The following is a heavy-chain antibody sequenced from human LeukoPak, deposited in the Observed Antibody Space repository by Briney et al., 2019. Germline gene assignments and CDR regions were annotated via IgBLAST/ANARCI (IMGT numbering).Heavy chain of an antibody. CDR1: GYSISSGYY. CDR3: ARIDRRITMIVVVQGAFDI. D-gene: IGHD3-22*01. CDR2: IYHSGST. Sequence: SETLSLTCTVSGYSISSGYYWGWIRQPPGKGLEWIGSIYHSGSTYYNPSLKSRVTISVDTSKNQFSLKLSSVTAADTAVYYCARIDRRITMIVVVQGAFDIWGQGTTVTVSS. V-gene: IGHV4-38-2*02. J-gene: IGHJ3*02.